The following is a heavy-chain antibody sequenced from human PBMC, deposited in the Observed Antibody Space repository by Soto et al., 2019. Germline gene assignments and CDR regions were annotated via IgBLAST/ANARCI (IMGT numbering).Heavy chain of an antibody. CDR1: GDSISSYY. Sequence: QVQLQESGPGLVKPSETLSLTCTVSGDSISSYYWSWIRQPPGKGLEYIGYIYYSGSTNYNPSLKSRVTISVDTSKNQFSLKLSSVTDADRAVYYCARVRMNYYYYGMDVWGQGTTVTVSS. J-gene: IGHJ6*02. CDR2: IYYSGST. CDR3: ARVRMNYYYYGMDV. V-gene: IGHV4-59*01. D-gene: IGHD2-15*01.